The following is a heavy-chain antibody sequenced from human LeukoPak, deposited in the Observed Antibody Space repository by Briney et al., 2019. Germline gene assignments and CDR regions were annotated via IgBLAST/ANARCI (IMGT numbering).Heavy chain of an antibody. D-gene: IGHD1-26*01. V-gene: IGHV1-2*02. CDR3: ASGPIVHSGSYWYYFDY. CDR1: GYTFTGYY. J-gene: IGHJ4*02. Sequence: GASVKVSCKASGYTFTGYYMHWVRQAPGQGLEWMGWINPNSGGTNYAQKFQGRVTMTRDTSISTAYMELSRLRSDDTAVYYCASGPIVHSGSYWYYFDYWGQGTLVTVSS. CDR2: INPNSGGT.